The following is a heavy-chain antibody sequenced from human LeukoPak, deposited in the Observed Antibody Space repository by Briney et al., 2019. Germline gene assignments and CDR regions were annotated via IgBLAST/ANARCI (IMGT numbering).Heavy chain of an antibody. Sequence: GGSLRLSCAASGFTFTTYWMHWVRQAPGKGLVWVSHINSDGSITSYADSVKGRFTIFRDNAKNTLYLQMNSLRAEDTAVYYCARDAVDTANAVWGQGTTVTVSS. CDR2: INSDGSIT. CDR3: ARDAVDTANAV. CDR1: GFTFTTYW. J-gene: IGHJ6*02. D-gene: IGHD5-18*01. V-gene: IGHV3-74*01.